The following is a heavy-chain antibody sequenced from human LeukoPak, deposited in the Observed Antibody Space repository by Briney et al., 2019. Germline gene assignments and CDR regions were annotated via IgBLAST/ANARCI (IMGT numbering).Heavy chain of an antibody. J-gene: IGHJ4*02. D-gene: IGHD1-26*01. CDR2: IYYSGST. Sequence: SETLSLTCTVSGDAITSDKYYWSWIRQPPGKGLEWIGFIYYSGSTNYNPSLKSRVTISIDTSKNQFSLKLSSVTAADTAVYYCARGVGAPTLFDYWGQGTLVTVSS. CDR1: GDAITSDKYY. V-gene: IGHV4-61*01. CDR3: ARGVGAPTLFDY.